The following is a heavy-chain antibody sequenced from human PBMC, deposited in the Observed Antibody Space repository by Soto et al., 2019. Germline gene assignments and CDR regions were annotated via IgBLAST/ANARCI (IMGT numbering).Heavy chain of an antibody. CDR3: ARGGHDFGSGPFDY. J-gene: IGHJ4*02. CDR1: GGFIDNSHSF. D-gene: IGHD3-3*01. V-gene: IGHV4-39*07. Sequence: SETRSLTCDISGGFIDNSHSFWGWVRHPPGKGLEFIGSVYYTGGAYYNPSLKSRVTVSVDTSKNQFSLRLSSVTAADTAVYYCARGGHDFGSGPFDYWGQGVQVTVSS. CDR2: VYYTGGA.